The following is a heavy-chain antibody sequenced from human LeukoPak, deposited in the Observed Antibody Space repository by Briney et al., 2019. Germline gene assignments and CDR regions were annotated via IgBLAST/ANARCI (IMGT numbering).Heavy chain of an antibody. CDR3: AKSNGYGLVDI. CDR1: GGSISSYD. D-gene: IGHD3-10*01. Sequence: SETLSLTCTVSGGSISSYDWSWIRQPAGKGLEWIGRIDISGSSEYNPSLKSRLTMSVDTSKNQFSLKLTSVTAADTAVYYCAKSNGYGLVDIWGQGTMVTVSS. J-gene: IGHJ3*02. CDR2: IDISGSS. V-gene: IGHV4-4*07.